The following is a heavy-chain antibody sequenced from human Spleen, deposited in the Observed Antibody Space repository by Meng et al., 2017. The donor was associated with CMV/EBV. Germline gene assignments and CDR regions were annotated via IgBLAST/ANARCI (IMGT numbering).Heavy chain of an antibody. CDR3: AKRDGSYFPRGYFYY. D-gene: IGHD1-26*01. J-gene: IGHJ4*02. CDR2: ISGSGGST. V-gene: IGHV3-23*01. CDR1: GFTFSSYA. Sequence: GESLKISCAASGFTFSSYAMSWVRQAPGKGLEWVSAISGSGGSTYYADSVKGRFTISRDNSKNTLYLQMNSLRAEDTAVYYCAKRDGSYFPRGYFYYWGQGTLVTVSS.